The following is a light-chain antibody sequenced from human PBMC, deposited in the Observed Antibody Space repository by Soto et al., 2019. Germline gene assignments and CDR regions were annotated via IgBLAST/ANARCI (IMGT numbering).Light chain of an antibody. Sequence: EIVLTQSPGTLSLSPGERATLSCRASQSISSSYLAWYQQKPGQAPRLLIYGASNRATGIPDRFSGSGSGTDFTRNISRLEPEDFAVYYCQQYGSAPAWTFGQGTKVEIK. CDR3: QQYGSAPAWT. CDR2: GAS. CDR1: QSISSSY. V-gene: IGKV3-20*01. J-gene: IGKJ1*01.